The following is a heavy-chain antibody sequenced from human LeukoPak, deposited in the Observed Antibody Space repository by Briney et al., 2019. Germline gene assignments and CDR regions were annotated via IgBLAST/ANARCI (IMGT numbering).Heavy chain of an antibody. D-gene: IGHD3-10*01. J-gene: IGHJ2*01. Sequence: SETLSLTCTVSGGSVSSDSWNWIRQPPGKGLEWSGYIYNTGSSNHNPSLKNRVTISFDKSKSQLSLNLSSVTAADTAIYYCARHGKMNLVRGAFWYFDLWGRGTLVTVSS. V-gene: IGHV4-59*08. CDR1: GGSVSSDS. CDR3: ARHGKMNLVRGAFWYFDL. CDR2: IYNTGSS.